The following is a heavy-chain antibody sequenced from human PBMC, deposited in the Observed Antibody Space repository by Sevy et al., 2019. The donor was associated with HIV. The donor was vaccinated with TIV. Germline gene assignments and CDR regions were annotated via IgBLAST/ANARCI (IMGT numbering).Heavy chain of an antibody. CDR1: GFTFSDHN. D-gene: IGHD2-8*01. CDR3: ARDTCKICTNGVCYPLGN. J-gene: IGHJ4*02. Sequence: GGSLRLSCTASGFTFSDHNMNWVRQAPGKGLEWVSSISSSSIYIFYADSVKGRFTISRDNGKSSMFLQMNSLRPEDTGINVCARDTCKICTNGVCYPLGNWGQGTVVTVSS. V-gene: IGHV3-21*01. CDR2: ISSSSIYI.